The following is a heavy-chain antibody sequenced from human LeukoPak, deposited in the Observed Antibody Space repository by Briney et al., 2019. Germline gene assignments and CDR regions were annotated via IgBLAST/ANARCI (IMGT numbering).Heavy chain of an antibody. D-gene: IGHD3-9*01. CDR3: VRRAVSDWLYIDNYFDP. J-gene: IGHJ5*02. Sequence: ASMKVSCKASGYSWSNSGISWVRQAPGQGLEWMGWISTSNGRTSYAERVQDRLTMTAYTSTGTVHMELRSLTSDDTAVYYCVRRAVSDWLYIDNYFDPWGQGALVTVAS. CDR1: GYSWSNSG. V-gene: IGHV1-18*01. CDR2: ISTSNGRT.